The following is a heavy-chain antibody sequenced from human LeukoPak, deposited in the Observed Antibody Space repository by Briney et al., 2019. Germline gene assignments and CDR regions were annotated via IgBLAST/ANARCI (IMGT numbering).Heavy chain of an antibody. CDR3: ATRGYGYNFYFDY. Sequence: GASVKVSCKASGYTFTGYYMHWVRQAPGQGLEWMGWINPNSGGTNYAQKFQGRVTMTRDTSISTAYMELSRLRSDDTAVYYCATRGYGYNFYFDYWGQGTLVTVSS. D-gene: IGHD5-24*01. CDR1: GYTFTGYY. J-gene: IGHJ4*02. V-gene: IGHV1-2*02. CDR2: INPNSGGT.